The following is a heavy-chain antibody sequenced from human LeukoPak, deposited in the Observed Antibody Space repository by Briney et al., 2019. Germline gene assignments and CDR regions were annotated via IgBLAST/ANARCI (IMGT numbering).Heavy chain of an antibody. J-gene: IGHJ4*02. CDR3: ARDIAARPFDY. D-gene: IGHD6-6*01. V-gene: IGHV4-34*01. CDR2: INHSGST. Sequence: SETLSLTCAVYGGSFSGYYWSWIRQPPGKGLEWIGEINHSGSTNYNPSLKSRVTLSVDTSKNQFSLKLSSVTAADTAVYYCARDIAARPFDYWGQGTLVTVSS. CDR1: GGSFSGYY.